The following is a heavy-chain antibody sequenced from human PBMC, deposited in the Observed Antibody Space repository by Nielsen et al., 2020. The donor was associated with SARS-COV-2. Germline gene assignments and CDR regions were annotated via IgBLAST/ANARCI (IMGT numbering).Heavy chain of an antibody. J-gene: IGHJ6*02. CDR2: INHSGST. D-gene: IGHD3-22*01. V-gene: IGHV4-34*01. CDR3: ARGYGEYYYDSSGYWGKTYYYYGMDV. Sequence: WIRQPPGKGLEWIGEINHSGSTNYNPSLKSRVTISVDTSKNQFSLKLSSVTAADTAVYYCARGYGEYYYDSSGYWGKTYYYYGMDVWGQGTTVTVSS.